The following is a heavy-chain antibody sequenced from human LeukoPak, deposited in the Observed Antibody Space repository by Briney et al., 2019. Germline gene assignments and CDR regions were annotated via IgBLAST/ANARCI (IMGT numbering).Heavy chain of an antibody. CDR2: ISYSGST. J-gene: IGHJ4*02. Sequence: SETLSLTCTVSGGSISSYYWSWIRQPPGKGLEWIGYISYSGSTNYNPSLKSRVTMPVDTSKNQFSLKLSSVTAADTAVYYCARAGYGDSDFDYWGQGTLVTVSS. CDR1: GGSISSYY. CDR3: ARAGYGDSDFDY. V-gene: IGHV4-59*01. D-gene: IGHD4-17*01.